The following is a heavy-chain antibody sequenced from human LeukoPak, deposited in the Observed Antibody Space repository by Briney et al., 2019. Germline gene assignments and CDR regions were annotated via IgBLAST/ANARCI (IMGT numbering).Heavy chain of an antibody. CDR3: ARHRVALDGATVTTSEYYGMDV. V-gene: IGHV4-30-4*01. D-gene: IGHD4-17*01. CDR2: IYYSGST. CDR1: GGSISSGDYY. J-gene: IGHJ6*02. Sequence: SETLSLTCTVSGGSISSGDYYWSWIRQPPGKGLEWIGYIYYSGSTYYNPSLKSRVTISVDTSKNQFSLKLSSVTAADTAVYYCARHRVALDGATVTTSEYYGMDVWGQGTTVTVSS.